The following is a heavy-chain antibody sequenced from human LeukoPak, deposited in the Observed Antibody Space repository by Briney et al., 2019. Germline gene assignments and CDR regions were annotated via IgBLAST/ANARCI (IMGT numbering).Heavy chain of an antibody. J-gene: IGHJ5*02. V-gene: IGHV4-59*01. D-gene: IGHD3-10*01. CDR1: GGSISSYY. CDR3: ARVRNGRFGVPNWFDP. CDR2: IYYSGST. Sequence: SETLSLTCTVSGGSISSYYWSWIRQPPGKGLEWIGYIYYSGSTNYNPSLKSRVTISVDTSKNQFSLKLSSVTAADTAVYYCARVRNGRFGVPNWFDPWGQGTLVTVSS.